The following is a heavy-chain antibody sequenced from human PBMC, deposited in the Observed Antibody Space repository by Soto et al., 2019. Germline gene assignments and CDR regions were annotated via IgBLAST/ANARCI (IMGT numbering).Heavy chain of an antibody. CDR3: ARDVAAAGRGDAFDI. Sequence: GESVRLSCAASGFTFSSNWMSWDSQAPGKGLEWVANIKQDGSEKYYVDSVKGRFTISRDNAKNSLYLQMNSLRAEDTAVYYCARDVAAAGRGDAFDIWGQGTMVTVSS. V-gene: IGHV3-7*01. D-gene: IGHD6-13*01. CDR2: IKQDGSEK. J-gene: IGHJ3*02. CDR1: GFTFSSNW.